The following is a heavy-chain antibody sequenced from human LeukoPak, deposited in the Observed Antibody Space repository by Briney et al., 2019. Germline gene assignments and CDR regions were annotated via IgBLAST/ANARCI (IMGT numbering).Heavy chain of an antibody. Sequence: GGSLRLSCAASGFTFSSYGMHWVRLAPGKGLEWVAFIRYDGSNKYYADSVKGRLTISRDNSKNTLYLQMNSLRAEDTAVYYCARAARGGPTYYMDVWGKGTTVTVSS. CDR2: IRYDGSNK. D-gene: IGHD2-15*01. CDR1: GFTFSSYG. J-gene: IGHJ6*03. CDR3: ARAARGGPTYYMDV. V-gene: IGHV3-30*02.